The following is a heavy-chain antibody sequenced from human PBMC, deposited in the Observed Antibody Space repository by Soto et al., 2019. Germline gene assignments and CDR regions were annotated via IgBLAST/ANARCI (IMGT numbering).Heavy chain of an antibody. V-gene: IGHV4-31*03. CDR2: IYYSGST. CDR1: GCSISSGGYY. D-gene: IGHD3-22*01. CDR3: ARVRTAHGYFRYYYMDV. Sequence: PSETLSLTCTVSGCSISSGGYYWSWIRQHPGKGLEWIGYIYYSGSTYYNPSLKSRVTISVDTSKNQFSLKLSSVTAADTAVYYCARVRTAHGYFRYYYMDVWGKGTTVTVSS. J-gene: IGHJ6*03.